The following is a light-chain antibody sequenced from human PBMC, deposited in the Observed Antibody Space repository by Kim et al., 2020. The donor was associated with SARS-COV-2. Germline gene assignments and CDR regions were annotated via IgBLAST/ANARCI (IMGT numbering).Light chain of an antibody. CDR1: KLGDKY. CDR3: QAWDCSTAV. J-gene: IGLJ3*02. CDR2: QDS. Sequence: SVSQGQTASITCSGDKLGDKYACWYQQKPGQSPVLVIYQDSKRPSGIPERFSGSNSGNTATLTISGTQAMDEADYYCQAWDCSTAVFGGGTQLTVL. V-gene: IGLV3-1*01.